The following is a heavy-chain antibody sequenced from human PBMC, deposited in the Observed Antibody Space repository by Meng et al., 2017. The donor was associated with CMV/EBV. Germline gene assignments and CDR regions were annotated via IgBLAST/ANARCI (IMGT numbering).Heavy chain of an antibody. CDR1: GYSFTSYW. CDR2: IYPGDSDT. V-gene: IGHV5-51*01. Sequence: GGSLRLSCKGSGYSFTSYWIGWVRQMPGKGLEWMGIIYPGDSDTRYSPSFQGQVTISADKSISTAYLQWSRLKASDTAMYYCARLVPAAIFWDQWGQGTLVTVSS. CDR3: ARLVPAAIFWDQ. D-gene: IGHD2-2*02. J-gene: IGHJ4*02.